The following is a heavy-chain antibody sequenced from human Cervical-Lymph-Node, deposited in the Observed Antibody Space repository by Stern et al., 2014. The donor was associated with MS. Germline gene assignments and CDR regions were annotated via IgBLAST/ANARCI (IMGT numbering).Heavy chain of an antibody. Sequence: VQLEESGPEVKKPGASVKVSCKAYGSTFPTYGIYWVRQAPGQGLEWMGWIRDYNGDTNSAQKFQGRLTMTKDTSTNTAYMELMSMTSDDTAFYYCAQSLAYYGMDVWGQGTTVTVSS. CDR3: AQSLAYYGMDV. CDR1: GSTFPTYG. CDR2: IRDYNGDT. D-gene: IGHD2-21*01. J-gene: IGHJ6*02. V-gene: IGHV1-18*01.